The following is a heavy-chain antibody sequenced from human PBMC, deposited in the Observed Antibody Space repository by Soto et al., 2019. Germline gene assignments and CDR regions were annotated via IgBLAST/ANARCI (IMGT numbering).Heavy chain of an antibody. V-gene: IGHV4-34*01. CDR2: INHSGST. CDR3: ARRKAAAGTFLSFYYYGMDV. J-gene: IGHJ6*02. D-gene: IGHD6-13*01. Sequence: PSETLSLTCAVYGGSFSGYYWSWIRQPPGKGLGWIGEINHSGSTNYNPSLKSRVTISVDTFKNKFSLKLSSVTAADTAVYYCARRKAAAGTFLSFYYYGMDVWGRGTTVTVSS. CDR1: GGSFSGYY.